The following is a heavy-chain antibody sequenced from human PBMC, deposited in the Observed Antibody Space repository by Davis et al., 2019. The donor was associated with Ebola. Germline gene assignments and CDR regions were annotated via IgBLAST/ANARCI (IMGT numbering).Heavy chain of an antibody. CDR2: ITFTSSYI. Sequence: GESLKISCAASGFPFSSTTMNWVRQAPGKGLEWVSSITFTSSYIYYADSVKGRFTISRDNAKNSLYLQMNTLRADDTAVYYCARDRCSGGSCPDSYGMDVWGQGTTVIVS. CDR3: ARDRCSGGSCPDSYGMDV. V-gene: IGHV3-21*01. D-gene: IGHD2-15*01. J-gene: IGHJ6*02. CDR1: GFPFSSTT.